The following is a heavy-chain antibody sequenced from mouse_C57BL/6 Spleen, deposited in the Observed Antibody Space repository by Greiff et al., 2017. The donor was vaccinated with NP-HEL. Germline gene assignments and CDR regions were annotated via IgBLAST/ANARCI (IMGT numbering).Heavy chain of an antibody. D-gene: IGHD1-1*01. CDR1: GYTFTSYW. Sequence: QVQLQQPGAELVMPGASVKLSCKASGYTFTSYWMHWVKQRPGQGLEWIGEIDPSDSYTNYNQKFKGKSTLTVDKSSSTAYMQLSSLTSEDSAVYYCAREDYGSSYYFDYWGKGTTLTVSS. CDR2: IDPSDSYT. V-gene: IGHV1-69*01. CDR3: AREDYGSSYYFDY. J-gene: IGHJ2*01.